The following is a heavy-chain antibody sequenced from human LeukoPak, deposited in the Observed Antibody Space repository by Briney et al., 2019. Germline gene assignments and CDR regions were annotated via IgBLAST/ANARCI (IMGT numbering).Heavy chain of an antibody. J-gene: IGHJ6*02. D-gene: IGHD1-26*01. Sequence: SETLSLTCTVSGGSISSGGYYWSWIRQHPGKGLEWIGYIYYSGGTYYNPSLKSRVTISVDTSKNQFSLKLSSVTAADTAVYYCARVLVGATYYYYGMDVWGQGTTVTVSS. V-gene: IGHV4-31*03. CDR1: GGSISSGGYY. CDR3: ARVLVGATYYYYGMDV. CDR2: IYYSGGT.